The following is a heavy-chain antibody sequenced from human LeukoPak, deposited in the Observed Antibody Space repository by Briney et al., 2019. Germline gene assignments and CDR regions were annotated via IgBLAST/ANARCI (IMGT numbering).Heavy chain of an antibody. D-gene: IGHD3-10*02. J-gene: IGHJ6*04. V-gene: IGHV3-21*01. CDR3: AELGITMIGGV. CDR2: IGSSGSYI. CDR1: GFTFSSYH. Sequence: GGSLRLSCEVSGFTFSSYHMNWVRQAPGKGVEWVSSIGSSGSYIYYADSLTGRFTISRDNAKNSLYLQMNSLRAEDTAVYYCAELGITMIGGVWGKGTTVTISS.